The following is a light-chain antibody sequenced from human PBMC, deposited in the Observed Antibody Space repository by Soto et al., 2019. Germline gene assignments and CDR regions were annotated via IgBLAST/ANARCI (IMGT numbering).Light chain of an antibody. Sequence: IQMTQSPSSLSASVGDRVTIICRASQGIRNDLGWYQQKPGKAPKLLIYAASSLQSGVPSRFSGSGSGTDFTLTISCLQSEDFATYYCQQYYSFPPTFGQGTKVDI. CDR3: QQYYSFPPT. J-gene: IGKJ1*01. CDR2: AAS. CDR1: QGIRND. V-gene: IGKV1-6*01.